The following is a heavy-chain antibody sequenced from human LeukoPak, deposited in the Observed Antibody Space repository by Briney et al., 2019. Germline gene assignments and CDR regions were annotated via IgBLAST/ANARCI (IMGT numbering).Heavy chain of an antibody. CDR1: GFTFSSNS. Sequence: PGGSLRLSCAASGFTFSSNSMNWVRQAPGKGLEWVSYMSSGSSTIYYADSVKGRFTISRDNDKNSLYVQMNSLRDEDTAVYYCARTSRRAFDIWGQGTMVTVSS. CDR2: MSSGSSTI. CDR3: ARTSRRAFDI. V-gene: IGHV3-48*02. J-gene: IGHJ3*02. D-gene: IGHD5/OR15-5a*01.